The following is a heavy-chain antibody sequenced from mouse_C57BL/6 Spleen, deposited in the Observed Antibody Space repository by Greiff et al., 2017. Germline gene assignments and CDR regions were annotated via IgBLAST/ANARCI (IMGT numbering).Heavy chain of an antibody. D-gene: IGHD2-4*01. Sequence: VQLQESGAELVRPGTSVKVSCKASGYAFTNYLIEWVKQRPGQGLEWIGVINPGSGGTNYNEKFKGKATLTADKSSSTAYMQLSSLTAEDSAVYFWSRELRDYYAMDYWGQGTSVTVSS. J-gene: IGHJ4*01. V-gene: IGHV1-54*01. CDR3: SRELRDYYAMDY. CDR2: INPGSGGT. CDR1: GYAFTNYL.